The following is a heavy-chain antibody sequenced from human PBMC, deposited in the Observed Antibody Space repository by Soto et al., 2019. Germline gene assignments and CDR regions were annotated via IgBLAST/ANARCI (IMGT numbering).Heavy chain of an antibody. CDR3: ARAAYDSSGYYGMDV. Sequence: GASVKVSCKASGYTFTSYDINWVRQATGQGLEWMGWMNPNSGNTGYAQKFQGRVTMTRNTSISTAYTELSSLRSEDTAVYYCARAAYDSSGYYGMDVWGQGTTVTVSS. CDR1: GYTFTSYD. J-gene: IGHJ6*02. V-gene: IGHV1-8*01. D-gene: IGHD3-22*01. CDR2: MNPNSGNT.